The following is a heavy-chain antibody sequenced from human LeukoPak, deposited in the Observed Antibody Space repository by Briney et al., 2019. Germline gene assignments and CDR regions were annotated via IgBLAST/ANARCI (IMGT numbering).Heavy chain of an antibody. CDR1: GFTFSSYE. CDR3: TTDPVLRYFDWLSVPDY. Sequence: GGSLRLSCAASGFTFSSYEMNWVRQAPGKGLEWVSAISGSGGSTYYADSVKGRFTISRDNSKNTLYLQMNSLKTEDTAVYYCTTDPVLRYFDWLSVPDYWGQGTLVTVSS. D-gene: IGHD3-9*01. J-gene: IGHJ4*02. V-gene: IGHV3-23*01. CDR2: ISGSGGST.